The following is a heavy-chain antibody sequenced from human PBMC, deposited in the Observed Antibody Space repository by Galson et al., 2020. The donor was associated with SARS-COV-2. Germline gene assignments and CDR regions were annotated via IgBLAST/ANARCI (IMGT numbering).Heavy chain of an antibody. Sequence: RGSLRLSCAASGFTFSNYAIHWVRQAPGKGLEWVALISYDGSNKYYADSVKGRFTISRDNSKNTLYLQMNSLIAGDMAVYYCARGLNGNYDYFDYWGQGTLVTVSS. D-gene: IGHD4-17*01. V-gene: IGHV3-30*01. CDR3: ARGLNGNYDYFDY. CDR1: GFTFSNYA. J-gene: IGHJ4*02. CDR2: ISYDGSNK.